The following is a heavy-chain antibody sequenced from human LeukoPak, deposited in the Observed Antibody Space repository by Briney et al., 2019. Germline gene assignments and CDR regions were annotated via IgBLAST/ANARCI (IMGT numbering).Heavy chain of an antibody. CDR1: GFTVSNKY. J-gene: IGHJ4*02. D-gene: IGHD2-21*02. Sequence: GGSLRLSCAASGFTVSNKYMSWVRQAPGKGLECVSVIYNGGNTYYADSVKGRFTISRDNPKNTLYLQTNSLRAEDTAIYYCVQMAPYCGGDCYFDFWGQGTLVTVSS. CDR3: VQMAPYCGGDCYFDF. CDR2: IYNGGNT. V-gene: IGHV3-53*01.